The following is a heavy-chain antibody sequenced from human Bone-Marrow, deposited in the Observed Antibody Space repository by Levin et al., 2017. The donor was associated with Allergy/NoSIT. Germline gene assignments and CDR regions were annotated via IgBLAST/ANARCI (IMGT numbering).Heavy chain of an antibody. CDR3: ARGERIRGVIHYFDY. V-gene: IGHV4-30-2*01. D-gene: IGHD3-10*01. CDR1: GGSISSGGYS. CDR2: IYHSGST. J-gene: IGHJ4*02. Sequence: PSETLSLTCAVSGGSISSGGYSWSWIRQPPGKGLEWIGYIYHSGSTYYNPSLKSRVTISVDRSKNQFSLKLSSVTAADTAVYYCARGERIRGVIHYFDYWGQGTLVTVSS.